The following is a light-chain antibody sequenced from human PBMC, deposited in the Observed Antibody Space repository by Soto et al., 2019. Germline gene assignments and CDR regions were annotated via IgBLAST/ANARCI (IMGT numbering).Light chain of an antibody. V-gene: IGLV1-40*01. CDR3: QSYDSSLSGSNV. CDR2: GNS. CDR1: SSNIGADYD. J-gene: IGLJ1*01. Sequence: QSVLTQPPSVSGAPGQRVTISCTGGSSNIGADYDVHWYQQLPGTAPKLLIYGNSNRPSGVPDRFSGSKSGTSASLAITGLQADDEADYYCQSYDSSLSGSNVFGTGTKLTVL.